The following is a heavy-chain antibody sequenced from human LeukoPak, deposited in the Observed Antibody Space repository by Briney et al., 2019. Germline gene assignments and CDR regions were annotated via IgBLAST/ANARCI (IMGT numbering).Heavy chain of an antibody. Sequence: GGSLRLSCRASGFTLSTYWMNWVRQAPGKGLEWVANIKQDGSAKYYVASVTGRFTISRDNARNSLYLQMNSLTAEDTAIYYCAGVEGWTIEDWGQGTLVTVSS. V-gene: IGHV3-7*04. D-gene: IGHD3/OR15-3a*01. CDR1: GFTLSTYW. J-gene: IGHJ4*02. CDR3: AGVEGWTIED. CDR2: IKQDGSAK.